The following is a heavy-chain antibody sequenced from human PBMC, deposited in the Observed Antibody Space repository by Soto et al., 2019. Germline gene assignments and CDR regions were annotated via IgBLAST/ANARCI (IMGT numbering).Heavy chain of an antibody. D-gene: IGHD3-16*01. CDR1: GFTFSSYA. CDR3: AKVLWQGTSFDY. CDR2: ISGSGGST. Sequence: GGSLRLSCAASGFTFSSYAMSWVRQAPGKGLEWVSAISGSGGSTYYADSVKGRFTISRDNSKNTLYLQMNSLRAEETAVYYCAKVLWQGTSFDYWGQGTLVTVSS. V-gene: IGHV3-23*01. J-gene: IGHJ4*02.